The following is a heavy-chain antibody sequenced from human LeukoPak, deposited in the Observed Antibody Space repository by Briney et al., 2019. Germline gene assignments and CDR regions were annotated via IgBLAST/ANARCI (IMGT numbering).Heavy chain of an antibody. CDR3: ARMYDY. Sequence: SETLSLTCTVSGGSISTYYWSWIRQPPGKGLEWIGYIYYSGSTNYNPSLKSRGTISVDTSKNEFSLKLSSVTAADTAVYYCARMYDYWGQGTLVTVSS. CDR2: IYYSGST. D-gene: IGHD2-8*01. J-gene: IGHJ4*02. V-gene: IGHV4-59*01. CDR1: GGSISTYY.